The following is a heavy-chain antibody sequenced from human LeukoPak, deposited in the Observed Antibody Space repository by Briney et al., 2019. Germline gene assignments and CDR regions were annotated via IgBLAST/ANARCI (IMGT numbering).Heavy chain of an antibody. Sequence: GSLRLSCAASGFTFSGSAMHWVRQASGKGLEWVGRIRSKANSYATAYDASVKGRFTISRDDSKNTAYLQMNSLKTEDTAVYYCTRADTYYYGSGSNDYWGQGTLVTVSS. CDR2: IRSKANSYAT. V-gene: IGHV3-73*01. CDR3: TRADTYYYGSGSNDY. D-gene: IGHD3-10*01. J-gene: IGHJ4*02. CDR1: GFTFSGSA.